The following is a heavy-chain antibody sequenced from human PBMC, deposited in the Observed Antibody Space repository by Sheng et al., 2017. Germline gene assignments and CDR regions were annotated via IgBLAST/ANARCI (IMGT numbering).Heavy chain of an antibody. CDR3: ARDGYKMANRTHYMDV. V-gene: IGHV1-69*04. Sequence: QVQLVQSGAEVKKPGSSVKVSCKASGGTFSSYAISWVRQAPGQGLEWMGGIIPILGIANYAQKFQGRVTITADKSTSTAYMELSSLRSEDTAVYYCARDGYKMANRTHYMDVWGKGTTVTVSS. J-gene: IGHJ6*03. CDR1: GGTFSSYA. CDR2: IIPILGIA. D-gene: IGHD1-20*01.